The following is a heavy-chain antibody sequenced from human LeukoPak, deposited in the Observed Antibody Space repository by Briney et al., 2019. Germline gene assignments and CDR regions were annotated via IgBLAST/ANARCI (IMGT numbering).Heavy chain of an antibody. D-gene: IGHD3-3*01. V-gene: IGHV1-69*01. J-gene: IGHJ3*02. CDR3: ATYPRTTIFGVVMHAFDI. CDR2: IIPIFGTA. Sequence: GSSVKVSCKASGGTFSSYAISWVRQAPGQGPEWMGGIIPIFGTANYAQKFQGRVTITADESTSTAYMELSSLRSEDTAVYYCATYPRTTIFGVVMHAFDIWGQGTMVTVSS. CDR1: GGTFSSYA.